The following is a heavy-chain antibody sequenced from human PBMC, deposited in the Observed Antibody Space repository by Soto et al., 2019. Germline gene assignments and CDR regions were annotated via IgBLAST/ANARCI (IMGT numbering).Heavy chain of an antibody. Sequence: SETLSLTCTVSGGSISSGGYYWSWIRQHPGKGLEWIGYIYYSGSTYYNPSLKSRVTISVDTSKNQFSLKLSSVTAADTAVYYCENIRGLRVAAFDIWGQGTMVTVSS. CDR1: GGSISSGGYY. V-gene: IGHV4-31*03. CDR3: ENIRGLRVAAFDI. CDR2: IYYSGST. D-gene: IGHD5-12*01. J-gene: IGHJ3*02.